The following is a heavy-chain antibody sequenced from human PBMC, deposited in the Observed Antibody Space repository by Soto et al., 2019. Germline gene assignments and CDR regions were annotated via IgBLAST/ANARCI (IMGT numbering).Heavy chain of an antibody. CDR1: GFTFTDSA. D-gene: IGHD6-13*01. Sequence: SVKVSCKASGFTFTDSAVHWVRQARGQRLEWIGWIVAGSGDTNFAQEFQGRVTITRDMSTSTAYMEVGSLRSEDTAVYYCAAGRTIADFDYWGQVTLVTVSS. CDR3: AAGRTIADFDY. V-gene: IGHV1-58*01. J-gene: IGHJ4*02. CDR2: IVAGSGDT.